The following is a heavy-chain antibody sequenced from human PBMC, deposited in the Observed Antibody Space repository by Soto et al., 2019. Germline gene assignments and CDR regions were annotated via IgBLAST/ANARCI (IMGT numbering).Heavy chain of an antibody. CDR1: GFTFSSYG. CDR3: ARGYGGNSGGLDY. D-gene: IGHD4-17*01. V-gene: IGHV3-33*01. Sequence: QVQLVESGGGVVQPGGSLRLSCAASGFTFSSYGMHWVRQAPGKGMEWVALIWYDGSKKYYADSVKGRFTISRDNSKNTLYLQMNSLRAEDTAAYYGARGYGGNSGGLDYWGQGTLVTVSS. CDR2: IWYDGSKK. J-gene: IGHJ4*02.